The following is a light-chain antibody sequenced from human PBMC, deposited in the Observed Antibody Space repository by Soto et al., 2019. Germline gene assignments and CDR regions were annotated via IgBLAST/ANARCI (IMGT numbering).Light chain of an antibody. CDR1: QNVNNHY. CDR2: GAS. V-gene: IGKV3-20*01. CDR3: QQFGSLPYT. J-gene: IGKJ2*01. Sequence: ENVLTQSPGTLSLSPGERATLSCRASQNVNNHYLAWYQHKPGQAPRLLIYGASRRAAAISDRFSASGSGTDFTLSISRLEPEDFAVYHCQQFGSLPYTFGQGTKLEI.